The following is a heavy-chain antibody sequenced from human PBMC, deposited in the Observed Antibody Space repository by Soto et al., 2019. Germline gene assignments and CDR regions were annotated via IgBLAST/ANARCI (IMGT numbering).Heavy chain of an antibody. J-gene: IGHJ6*02. D-gene: IGHD3-10*01. CDR2: ISYDGSNK. V-gene: IGHV3-30*18. CDR1: GFTFSSYG. Sequence: GGSLRLSXAASGFTFSSYGMHWVRQAPGKGLEWVAVISYDGSNKYYADSVKGRFTISRDNSKNTLYLQMNSLRAEDTAVYYCAKRMVRGAPYGQYGMDVWGQGTTVTVSS. CDR3: AKRMVRGAPYGQYGMDV.